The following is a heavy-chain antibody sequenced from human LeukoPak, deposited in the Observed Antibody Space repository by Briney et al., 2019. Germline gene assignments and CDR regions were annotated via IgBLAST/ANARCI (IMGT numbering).Heavy chain of an antibody. D-gene: IGHD6-13*01. Sequence: PGGSLRLSCTASKVTFSNYWMHWVRQAPGKGLVWVSRINTDGTTTNYADSVRGRFTISRDNAKNTLYLQMNSLRAEDTALCYCATPGIRDQYDFDSWGQGTLVTVSS. CDR3: ATPGIRDQYDFDS. CDR2: INTDGTTT. V-gene: IGHV3-74*01. CDR1: KVTFSNYW. J-gene: IGHJ4*02.